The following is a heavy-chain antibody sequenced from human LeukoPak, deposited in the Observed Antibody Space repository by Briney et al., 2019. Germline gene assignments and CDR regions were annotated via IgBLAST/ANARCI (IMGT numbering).Heavy chain of an antibody. CDR3: ARRLYDILTGYYFDY. D-gene: IGHD3-9*01. V-gene: IGHV5-51*01. J-gene: IGHJ4*02. Sequence: GESLKISCKGSGYSFTSYWIGWVRQMPGKGLEWMGIIYPGDSDTRYSPSFQGQVTISADKSISTAYLQWSSLKASDTAMYYCARRLYDILTGYYFDYWGQGTLVTVSS. CDR1: GYSFTSYW. CDR2: IYPGDSDT.